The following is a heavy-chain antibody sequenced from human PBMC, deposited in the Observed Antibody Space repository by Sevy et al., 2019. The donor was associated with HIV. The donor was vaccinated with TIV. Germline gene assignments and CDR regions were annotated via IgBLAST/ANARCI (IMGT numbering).Heavy chain of an antibody. CDR2: IKKDGSEK. D-gene: IGHD2-2*01. V-gene: IGHV3-7*03. CDR1: GITFSSYW. Sequence: GGSLRLSCAASGITFSSYWMSWVRQAPGKGLEWVANIKKDGSEKYYVDSVKGRFTISRDNAKNSLYLQMNSLRAEDTAVYFCARDCSSTTCLWGMDVWGQGTTVTVSS. J-gene: IGHJ6*02. CDR3: ARDCSSTTCLWGMDV.